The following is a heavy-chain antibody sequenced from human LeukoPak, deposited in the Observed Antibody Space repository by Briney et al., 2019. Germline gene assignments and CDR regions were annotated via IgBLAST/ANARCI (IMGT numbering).Heavy chain of an antibody. CDR1: GGSVSPYY. Sequence: SETLSLTCTVSGGSVSPYYWSWIRQPPGKALEWIGYIYHSGSTSYNPSLDSRVTISVDTSKNQFSLKLSSVTAADTAVYYCARGGGRYCSSTSCYYYYYYYMDVWGKGTTVTVSS. J-gene: IGHJ6*03. V-gene: IGHV4-59*02. CDR3: ARGGGRYCSSTSCYYYYYYYMDV. CDR2: IYHSGST. D-gene: IGHD2-2*01.